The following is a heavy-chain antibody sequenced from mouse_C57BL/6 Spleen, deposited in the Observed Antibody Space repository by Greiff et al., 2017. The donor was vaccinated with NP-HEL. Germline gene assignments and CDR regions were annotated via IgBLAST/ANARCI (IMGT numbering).Heavy chain of an antibody. J-gene: IGHJ1*03. CDR2: IYPGDGDT. CDR1: GYAFSSSW. V-gene: IGHV1-82*01. Sequence: VQLQQSGPEPVKPGASVKISCKASGYAFSSSWMNWVKQRPGKGLEWIGRIYPGDGDTNYNGKFKGKATLTADKSSSTAYMQLSSLTSEDSAVYFCARRTGTKEWYFDVWGTGTTVTVSS. CDR3: ARRTGTKEWYFDV. D-gene: IGHD4-1*01.